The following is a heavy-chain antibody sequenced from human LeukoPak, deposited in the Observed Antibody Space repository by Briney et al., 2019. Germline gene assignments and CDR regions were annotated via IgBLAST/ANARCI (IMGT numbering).Heavy chain of an antibody. V-gene: IGHV3-30*03. Sequence: PGGSLRLSCTASGFTFSSYSLNWVRQAPGKGLEWVAVISYDGSNKYYADSVKGRFTISRDNSKNTLYLQMNSLRAEDTAVYYCATNYYDILTGSTGTPFDYWGQGTLVTVSS. D-gene: IGHD3-9*01. J-gene: IGHJ4*02. CDR3: ATNYYDILTGSTGTPFDY. CDR1: GFTFSSYS. CDR2: ISYDGSNK.